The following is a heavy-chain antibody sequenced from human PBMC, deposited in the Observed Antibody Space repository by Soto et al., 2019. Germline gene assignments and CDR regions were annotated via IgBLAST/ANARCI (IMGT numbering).Heavy chain of an antibody. CDR3: ASAKDWNYQYVY. J-gene: IGHJ4*02. D-gene: IGHD1-7*01. CDR1: GGTFSSYA. V-gene: IGHV1-69*01. CDR2: ILPIFGTA. Sequence: QVQLVQSGAEVKKPGSSVKVSCKASGGTFSSYAISWVRQAPGQGLEWMGGILPIFGTANYAQEFQGRVTITADESTSTAYMELSSLRSDDTDVYYCASAKDWNYQYVYWGQGTLVPVSS.